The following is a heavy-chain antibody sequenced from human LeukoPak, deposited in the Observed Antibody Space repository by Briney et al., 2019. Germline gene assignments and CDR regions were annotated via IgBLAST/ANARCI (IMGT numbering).Heavy chain of an antibody. CDR3: ARDRGQYDLFYYYYYMDV. D-gene: IGHD4-11*01. CDR2: ISSSSSTI. CDR1: GFTFSSYS. J-gene: IGHJ6*03. V-gene: IGHV3-48*01. Sequence: GGSLRLSCAASGFTFSSYSMNWVRQAPGKGLEWVSYISSSSSTIYYADSVKGRFTISRDNAKNSLYLQMNSLRAEDTAVYYCARDRGQYDLFYYYYYMDVWGKGTTVTVSS.